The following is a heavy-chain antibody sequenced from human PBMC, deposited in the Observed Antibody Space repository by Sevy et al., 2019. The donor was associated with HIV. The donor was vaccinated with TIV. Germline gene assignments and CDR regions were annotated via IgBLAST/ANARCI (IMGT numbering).Heavy chain of an antibody. CDR3: ARANKRYCSSTSCYGMDV. CDR2: IWYDGSNK. Sequence: GGSLRLSCAASGFTFSSYGMHWVRQAPGKGLEWVAVIWYDGSNKYYADSVKGRFTISRDNSKNTLYLQMNSLRAEETAVYYCARANKRYCSSTSCYGMDVWGQWTTVTVSS. D-gene: IGHD2-2*01. J-gene: IGHJ6*02. CDR1: GFTFSSYG. V-gene: IGHV3-33*01.